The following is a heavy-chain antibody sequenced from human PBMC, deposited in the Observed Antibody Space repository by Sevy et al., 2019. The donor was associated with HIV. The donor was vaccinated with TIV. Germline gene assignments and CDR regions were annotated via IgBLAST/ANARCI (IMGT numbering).Heavy chain of an antibody. J-gene: IGHJ4*02. CDR2: ISSSSSTI. CDR1: GFTFSSYS. Sequence: GGSLRLSCAASGFTFSSYSMNWVRQAPGKGLEWVSYISSSSSTIYYADSVKGRFTISRDNAKNSLYLQMNSLRDEDTAVYYCAGDLDDYVWGSYRYFDYWGQGTLVTVSS. V-gene: IGHV3-48*02. CDR3: AGDLDDYVWGSYRYFDY. D-gene: IGHD3-16*02.